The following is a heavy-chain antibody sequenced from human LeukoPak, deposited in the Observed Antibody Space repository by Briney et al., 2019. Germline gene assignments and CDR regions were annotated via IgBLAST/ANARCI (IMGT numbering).Heavy chain of an antibody. D-gene: IGHD6-19*01. CDR1: GGSISSYN. CDR2: MYNSGST. CDR3: AKDIRSGCYLCAFDI. Sequence: PSETLSLTCIVSGGSISSYNWNWIRQPPGKGLEWIGYMYNSGSTNNNPSLKSRVTISVDKSKNQFSLKLSSVTAADTAVYYCAKDIRSGCYLCAFDIWGQGTRVTVSS. V-gene: IGHV4-59*01. J-gene: IGHJ3*02.